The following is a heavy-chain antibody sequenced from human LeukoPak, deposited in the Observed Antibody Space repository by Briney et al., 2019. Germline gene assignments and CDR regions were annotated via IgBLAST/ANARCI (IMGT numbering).Heavy chain of an antibody. CDR3: ATDPYCSSTSCYDY. D-gene: IGHD2-2*01. Sequence: ASVKVSCKASGYTFTNYAVHWVRQAPGQRHEWMGWINAGNGNTKYSQKFQGRVTITRDTSASTAYMELSSLRSEDTAVYYCATDPYCSSTSCYDYWGQGTLVTVSS. J-gene: IGHJ4*02. V-gene: IGHV1-3*01. CDR2: INAGNGNT. CDR1: GYTFTNYA.